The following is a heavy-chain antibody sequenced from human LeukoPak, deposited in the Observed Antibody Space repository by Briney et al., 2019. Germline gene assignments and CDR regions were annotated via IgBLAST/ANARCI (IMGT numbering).Heavy chain of an antibody. V-gene: IGHV4-59*01. CDR3: ARGGYDSSGYWFDP. CDR1: GGSISSYY. CDR2: IYYSGST. Sequence: SETLSLTCTVSGGSISSYYWSWIRQPPGKGLEWIGYIYYSGSTNYNPSLKSRVTISVDTSKNQFSLKLSSVTAADTAVYYCARGGYDSSGYWFDPWGQGTLVTVSS. D-gene: IGHD3-22*01. J-gene: IGHJ5*02.